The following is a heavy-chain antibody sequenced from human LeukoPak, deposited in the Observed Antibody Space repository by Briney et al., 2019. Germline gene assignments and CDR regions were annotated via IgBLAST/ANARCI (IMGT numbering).Heavy chain of an antibody. V-gene: IGHV4-34*01. CDR2: INHSGST. CDR1: GGSFSGYY. CDR3: ARDRGTAMVLDAFDI. D-gene: IGHD5-18*01. J-gene: IGHJ3*02. Sequence: SETLSLTCAVYGGSFSGYYWSWIRQPPGKGLEWIGEINHSGSTNYNPSLKSRVTISVDTSKNQFSLKLSSVTAADTAVYYCARDRGTAMVLDAFDIWGQGTMVTVSS.